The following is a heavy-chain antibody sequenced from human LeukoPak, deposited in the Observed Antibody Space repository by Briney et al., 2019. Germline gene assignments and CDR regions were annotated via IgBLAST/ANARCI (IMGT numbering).Heavy chain of an antibody. Sequence: GGSLRLSCAASGFTFSSYGMHWVRQAPGKGLEWVAVIWYDGSNKYYADSVKGRFTISRDKSKDTLYLQMSSLRAEDTAVYYCARGNDDYVWGSYRPDYWGQGTLVTVSS. V-gene: IGHV3-33*01. CDR3: ARGNDDYVWGSYRPDY. D-gene: IGHD3-16*02. CDR2: IWYDGSNK. J-gene: IGHJ4*02. CDR1: GFTFSSYG.